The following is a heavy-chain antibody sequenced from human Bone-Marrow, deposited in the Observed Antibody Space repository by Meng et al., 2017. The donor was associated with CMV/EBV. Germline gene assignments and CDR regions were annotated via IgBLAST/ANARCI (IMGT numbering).Heavy chain of an antibody. CDR1: GFTFSSYS. J-gene: IGHJ5*02. Sequence: GESLKISCAASGFTFSSYSMNWVRQAPGKGLEWVSTISGSGGSTYHADSVKGRFTISRDNSKNTLYLQMNSLRAEDTAVYYCAKLQYYDFWSGYYSGWFDPWGQGTLVTVSS. V-gene: IGHV3-23*01. CDR2: ISGSGGST. CDR3: AKLQYYDFWSGYYSGWFDP. D-gene: IGHD3-3*01.